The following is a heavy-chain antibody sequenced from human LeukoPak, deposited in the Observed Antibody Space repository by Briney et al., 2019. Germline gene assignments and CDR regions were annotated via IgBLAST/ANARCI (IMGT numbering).Heavy chain of an antibody. CDR3: AMTSQWELKDLGYFDY. CDR1: GYTFTGHY. Sequence: ASVKVSCKASGYTFTGHYLHWVRQAPGQGLEWMGWINPNIGDTNYAQKFQGWVTMTRDTSISTAYMELSRLRSDDTAVYYCAMTSQWELKDLGYFDYWGQGTLVTVSS. J-gene: IGHJ4*02. D-gene: IGHD1-26*01. CDR2: INPNIGDT. V-gene: IGHV1-2*04.